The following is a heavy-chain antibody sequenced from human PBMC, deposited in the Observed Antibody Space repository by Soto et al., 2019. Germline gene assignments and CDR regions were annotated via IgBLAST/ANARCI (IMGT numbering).Heavy chain of an antibody. V-gene: IGHV3-73*01. CDR3: TSLQVEYSSSTPPRRSEY. CDR1: GFTFSGSA. Sequence: SLRLSCAASGFTFSGSAMHWVRQASGKGLEWVGRIRSKANSYATAYAASVKGRFTISRDDSKNTAYLQMNSLKTEDTAVYYCTSLQVEYSSSTPPRRSEYWGQGTLVTVSS. J-gene: IGHJ4*02. CDR2: IRSKANSYAT. D-gene: IGHD6-6*01.